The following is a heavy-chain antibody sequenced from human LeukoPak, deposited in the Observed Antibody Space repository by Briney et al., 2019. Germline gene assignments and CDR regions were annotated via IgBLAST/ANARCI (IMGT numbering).Heavy chain of an antibody. D-gene: IGHD2-21*02. CDR2: ISYDGSNK. J-gene: IGHJ6*02. Sequence: GRSLRLSGAASGFTFSSYAMHWVRQAPGKGLEWVAVISYDGSNKYYADSVKGRFTISRDNSKNTLYLQMNSLRAEDTAVYYCARVGYCGGDCYPPYYYYGMDVWGQGTTVTVSS. CDR1: GFTFSSYA. CDR3: ARVGYCGGDCYPPYYYYGMDV. V-gene: IGHV3-30-3*01.